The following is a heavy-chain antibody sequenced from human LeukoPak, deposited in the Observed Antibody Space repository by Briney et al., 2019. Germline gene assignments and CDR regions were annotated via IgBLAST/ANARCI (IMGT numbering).Heavy chain of an antibody. J-gene: IGHJ5*02. Sequence: SETLSLTCIVSGGSITTNNYYWGWLRQPPGKGLEWIGSINSSGSTYYNPSLKSRVTISIDTTKNQFFLKLNTVTAADTAVYYAARPVRGVIQIDPWGQGTLVTVSS. D-gene: IGHD3-10*01. CDR3: ARPVRGVIQIDP. V-gene: IGHV4-39*01. CDR1: GGSITTNNYY. CDR2: INSSGST.